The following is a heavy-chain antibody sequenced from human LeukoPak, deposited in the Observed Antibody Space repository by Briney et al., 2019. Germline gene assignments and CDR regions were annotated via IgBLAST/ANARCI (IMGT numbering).Heavy chain of an antibody. Sequence: ASVKVSCKASGYTFTGYYMHWVRQAPGKGLEWMGGFDPEDGETIYAQKFQGRVTMTEDTSTDTAYMELSSLRSEDTAVYYCARGYCSGGSCLDYYYMDVWGKGTTVTISS. J-gene: IGHJ6*03. D-gene: IGHD2-15*01. V-gene: IGHV1-24*01. CDR1: GYTFTGYY. CDR2: FDPEDGET. CDR3: ARGYCSGGSCLDYYYMDV.